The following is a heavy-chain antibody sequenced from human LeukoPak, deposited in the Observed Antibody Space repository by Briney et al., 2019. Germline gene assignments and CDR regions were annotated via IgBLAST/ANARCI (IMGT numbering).Heavy chain of an antibody. Sequence: ASVKVSCKASGYTFTVYYMHWVRQAPGQGLEWMGWINPNSGDTNYAQNFQGRVTMTRDTSVSTAYMELGRLRSDDTAVYYCARCPHRRGSCPHFDYWGQGTLVTVSS. J-gene: IGHJ4*02. CDR3: ARCPHRRGSCPHFDY. CDR2: INPNSGDT. CDR1: GYTFTVYY. D-gene: IGHD2-2*01. V-gene: IGHV1-2*02.